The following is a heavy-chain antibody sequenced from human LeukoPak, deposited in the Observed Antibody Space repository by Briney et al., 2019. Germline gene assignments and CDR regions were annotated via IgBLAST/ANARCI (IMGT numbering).Heavy chain of an antibody. V-gene: IGHV3-43*02. CDR1: GFTFDDYA. J-gene: IGHJ6*03. CDR3: AKVPHPAAAGDYYYMDV. Sequence: GGSLRLPCAASGFTFDDYAMHWVRQAPGKGLEWVSLISGDGGSTYYADSVKGRFTISRDNSKNSLYLQMNSLRTEDTALYYCAKVPHPAAAGDYYYMDVWGKGTTVTVSS. CDR2: ISGDGGST. D-gene: IGHD6-13*01.